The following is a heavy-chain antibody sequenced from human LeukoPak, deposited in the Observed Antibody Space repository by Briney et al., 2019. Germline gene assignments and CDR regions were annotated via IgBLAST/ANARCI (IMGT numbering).Heavy chain of an antibody. D-gene: IGHD5-12*01. CDR2: ISSSSSTI. CDR3: ARDRRWLQLPYWYFDL. V-gene: IGHV3-48*04. Sequence: PGGSLRLSCAASGFTFSSYSMNWVRQAPGKGLEWVSYISSSSSTIYYADSVKGRFTISRDNAKNSLYLQMNSLRAEDTAVYYCARDRRWLQLPYWYFDLWGRGTLVTVSS. CDR1: GFTFSSYS. J-gene: IGHJ2*01.